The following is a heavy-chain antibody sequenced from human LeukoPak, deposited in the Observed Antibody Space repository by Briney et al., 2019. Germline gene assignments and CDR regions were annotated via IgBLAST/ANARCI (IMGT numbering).Heavy chain of an antibody. CDR3: AGRIAVAGTTLDY. D-gene: IGHD6-19*01. Sequence: GRSLRLSCAASGFTFSSYAMSWVRQAPGKGLEWVSAISGSGGSTYYADSVKGRFTISRDNSKNTLYLQMNSLRAEDTAVYYCAGRIAVAGTTLDYWGQGTLVTVSS. CDR1: GFTFSSYA. J-gene: IGHJ4*02. CDR2: ISGSGGST. V-gene: IGHV3-23*01.